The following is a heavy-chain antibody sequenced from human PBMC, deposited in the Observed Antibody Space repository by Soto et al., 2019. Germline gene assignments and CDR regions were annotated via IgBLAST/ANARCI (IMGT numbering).Heavy chain of an antibody. D-gene: IGHD6-19*01. CDR1: GGSINSSSYF. CDR2: IYYSGST. Sequence: PSETLSLTCSVSGGSINSSSYFWGWVRQPPGKGLEWIGGIYYSGSTYYNPSLRSRVTISVDTSKNQFSLKLSSVTAADTAVFYCARHYSSGSRNWFDPWGQGTLGTVSS. J-gene: IGHJ5*02. CDR3: ARHYSSGSRNWFDP. V-gene: IGHV4-39*01.